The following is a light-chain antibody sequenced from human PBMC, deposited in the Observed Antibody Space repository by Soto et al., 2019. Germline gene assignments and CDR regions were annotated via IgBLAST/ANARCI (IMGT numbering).Light chain of an antibody. Sequence: QSVLTQPASVSGAPGQWITISCTGSSSNIGGYNDVHWYQQLPGTAPKLLIYDNSNRPSGVPDRFSGSKSGTTASLAITGLQAEDEADYYCNSYTSSLTCVVFGGGTKLTVL. CDR3: NSYTSSLTCVV. J-gene: IGLJ2*01. CDR1: SSNIGGYND. CDR2: DNS. V-gene: IGLV1-40*01.